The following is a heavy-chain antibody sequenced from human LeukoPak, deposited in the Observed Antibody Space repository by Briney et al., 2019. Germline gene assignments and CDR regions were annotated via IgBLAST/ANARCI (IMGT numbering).Heavy chain of an antibody. CDR1: GFTFSSYS. D-gene: IGHD3-10*01. Sequence: GGSLRLSCAASGFTFSSYSMNWVRQAPGKGLEWVSYISSSSSTIYYADSVKGRFTISRDNAKNSLYLQMNSLRAEDTAVYYCTTERFGELSWPRRAYYYMDVWGKGTTVTVSS. CDR3: TTERFGELSWPRRAYYYMDV. J-gene: IGHJ6*03. CDR2: ISSSSSTI. V-gene: IGHV3-48*01.